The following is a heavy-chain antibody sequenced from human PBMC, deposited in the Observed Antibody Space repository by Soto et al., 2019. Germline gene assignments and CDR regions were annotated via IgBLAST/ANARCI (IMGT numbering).Heavy chain of an antibody. V-gene: IGHV3-23*01. Sequence: GGSLRLSCAASGFTFSSYAMSWVRQAPGKGLEWASAISGSGGSTYYADSVKGRFTISRDNSKNTLYLQMNSLRAEDTAVYYCAKDPEILLWFGDRPKTNNWGQGTLVTLSS. D-gene: IGHD3-10*01. CDR2: ISGSGGST. CDR3: AKDPEILLWFGDRPKTNN. J-gene: IGHJ4*02. CDR1: GFTFSSYA.